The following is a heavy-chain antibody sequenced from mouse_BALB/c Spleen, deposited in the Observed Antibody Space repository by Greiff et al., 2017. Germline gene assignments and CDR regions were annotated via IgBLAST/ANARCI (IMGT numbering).Heavy chain of an antibody. Sequence: VQLQQSGPELVKPGASVKMSCKASGYTFTSYVMHWVKQKPGQGLEWIGYINPYNDGTKYNEKFKGKATLTSDKSSSTAYMELSSLTSEDSAVYYCARRGAYYRYDDAMDYWGQGTSVTVSS. CDR2: INPYNDGT. J-gene: IGHJ4*01. V-gene: IGHV1-14*01. CDR3: ARRGAYYRYDDAMDY. D-gene: IGHD2-14*01. CDR1: GYTFTSYV.